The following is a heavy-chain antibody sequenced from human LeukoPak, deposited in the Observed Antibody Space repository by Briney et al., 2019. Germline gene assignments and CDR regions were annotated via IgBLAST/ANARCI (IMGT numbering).Heavy chain of an antibody. J-gene: IGHJ6*02. V-gene: IGHV3-53*04. CDR3: ARDSRSHYYYYGMDV. CDR1: GFTVSSNY. Sequence: GGSLRLSCAASGFTVSSNYMSWVRQAPGKGLEWVSVIYSGGSTYYADSVKGRFTISRHNSKNTLYLQMNSLRAEDTAVYYCARDSRSHYYYYGMDVWGQGTTLTVSS. CDR2: IYSGGST.